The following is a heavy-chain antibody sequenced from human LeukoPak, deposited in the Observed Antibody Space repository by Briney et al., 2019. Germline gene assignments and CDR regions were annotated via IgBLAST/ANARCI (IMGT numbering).Heavy chain of an antibody. D-gene: IGHD3-22*01. Sequence: GASVKVSCKASGGTFSSYAISWVRQAPGQGLEWMGRIITILGIANYAQKFQGRVTITADKSTSTAYMELSSLRSEDTAVYYCARITDSSGYYYYGMDVWGQGTTVTVSS. CDR3: ARITDSSGYYYYGMDV. J-gene: IGHJ6*02. V-gene: IGHV1-69*04. CDR1: GGTFSSYA. CDR2: IITILGIA.